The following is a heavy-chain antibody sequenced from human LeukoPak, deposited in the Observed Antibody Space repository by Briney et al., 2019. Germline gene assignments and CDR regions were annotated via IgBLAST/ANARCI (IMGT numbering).Heavy chain of an antibody. CDR3: AKDQASGLGADFAH. Sequence: GRSLRLSCAASGFTFSSYGMHWVRQAPGKGLEWVAVISYDGSNKYYADSVKGRFTISRDNSRNTLYLQMNSLRAEDTAVYYCAKDQASGLGADFAHWGQGTLVTVSS. D-gene: IGHD1-26*01. CDR2: ISYDGSNK. J-gene: IGHJ5*02. V-gene: IGHV3-30*18. CDR1: GFTFSSYG.